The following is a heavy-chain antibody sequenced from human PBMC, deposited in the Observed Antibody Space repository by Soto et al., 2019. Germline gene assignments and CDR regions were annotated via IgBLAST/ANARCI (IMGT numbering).Heavy chain of an antibody. D-gene: IGHD5-12*01. J-gene: IGHJ4*02. CDR2: IYSSGST. Sequence: PSETLSLTCTVSGGSISSYYWSCIRQPAGKGLEWIGRIYSSGSTNYNPSLKSRVTMSLDTSKNQFPLIMSSVPAANTAVIYCARRLEGNPRYYLAFWRKGTLDPVSP. V-gene: IGHV4-4*07. CDR1: GGSISSYY. CDR3: ARRLEGNPRYYLAF.